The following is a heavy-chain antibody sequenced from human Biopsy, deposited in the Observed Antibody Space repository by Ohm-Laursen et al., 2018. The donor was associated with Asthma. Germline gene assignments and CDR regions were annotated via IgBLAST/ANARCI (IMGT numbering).Heavy chain of an antibody. J-gene: IGHJ4*02. Sequence: SVKVSCKSLGGTFNTYVIGWVRQAPEQGLGGLGGTNSFFGTTTYPQKFQDRVTITADDSTSTVYMELSSLRSEDTAVYYCARKAGSCISRTCYSLDFWGQGTLVTVSS. CDR2: TNSFFGTT. D-gene: IGHD2-2*01. CDR1: GGTFNTYV. V-gene: IGHV1-69*13. CDR3: ARKAGSCISRTCYSLDF.